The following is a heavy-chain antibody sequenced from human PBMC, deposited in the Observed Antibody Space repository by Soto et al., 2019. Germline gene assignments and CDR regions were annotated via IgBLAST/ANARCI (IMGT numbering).Heavy chain of an antibody. Sequence: QVQLVQSGAEMKMPGSSVKVSCKTSGSIFITYGISWVRQAPGQGLEWMGGIIPYLGKINHAKIFQDRVTNTANTATSTVYMELNELISNNTAVYYCARGTAHRGAPGTPLLPENFASWGRVTLVTVSS. CDR3: ARGTAHRGAPGTPLLPENFAS. CDR2: IIPYLGKI. J-gene: IGHJ4*02. V-gene: IGHV1-69*06. D-gene: IGHD2-21*02. CDR1: GSIFITYG.